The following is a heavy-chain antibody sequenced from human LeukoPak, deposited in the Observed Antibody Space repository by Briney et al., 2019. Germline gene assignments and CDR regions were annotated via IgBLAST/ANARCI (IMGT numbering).Heavy chain of an antibody. CDR1: GGSISSGGYS. D-gene: IGHD3-22*01. Sequence: PSQTLSLTCAVSGGSISSGGYSWSWIRQPPGKGLEWIGYIYHSGSTYYNPSLKSRVTISVDTSKNQFSLKLSSVTAADTAVYYCARHPTITMIDFWGRGTLVTVSS. J-gene: IGHJ2*01. CDR2: IYHSGST. V-gene: IGHV4-30-2*03. CDR3: ARHPTITMIDF.